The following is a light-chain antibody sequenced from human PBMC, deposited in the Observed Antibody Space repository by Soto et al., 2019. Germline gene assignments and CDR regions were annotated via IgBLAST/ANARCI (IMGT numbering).Light chain of an antibody. CDR1: QSVSSNY. CDR2: DAS. CDR3: QHYGSSPTT. Sequence: EIVLTQSPGTLSLSPGERATLSCRASQSVSSNYLAWYQQKPGQAPRLLIYDASSRATGIPDRFSGSGSGTDFTLPINRLEPEDFAVYYCQHYGSSPTTFGQGTKVEIK. J-gene: IGKJ1*01. V-gene: IGKV3-20*01.